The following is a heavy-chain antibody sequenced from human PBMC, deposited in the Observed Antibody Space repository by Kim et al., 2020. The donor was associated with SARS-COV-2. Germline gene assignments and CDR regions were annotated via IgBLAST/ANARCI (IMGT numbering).Heavy chain of an antibody. Sequence: SETLSLTCTVSGGSVSSGSYYWSWIRQPPGKGLEWIGYIYYSGSTNYNPSLKSRVTISVDTSKNQFSLKLSSVSAADTAVYYCARGGPPYYYDSSGYYVDYWGQGTLVTVSS. CDR2: IYYSGST. CDR1: GGSVSSGSYY. V-gene: IGHV4-61*01. D-gene: IGHD3-22*01. CDR3: ARGGPPYYYDSSGYYVDY. J-gene: IGHJ4*02.